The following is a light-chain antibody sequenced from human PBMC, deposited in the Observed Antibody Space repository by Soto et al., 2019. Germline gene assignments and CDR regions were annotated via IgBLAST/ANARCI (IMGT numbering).Light chain of an antibody. V-gene: IGLV2-11*01. Sequence: QSALTQPRSVSGSPGQSVTISCTGTSSDVGGYNFVSWYQQHPGKAPKLMIYDVTKRPSGVPDRFSGSKSGNTASLTISGLQAEDEADYYCYSYAGSYTWVFGGGTNSPS. CDR2: DVT. CDR1: SSDVGGYNF. J-gene: IGLJ3*02. CDR3: YSYAGSYTWV.